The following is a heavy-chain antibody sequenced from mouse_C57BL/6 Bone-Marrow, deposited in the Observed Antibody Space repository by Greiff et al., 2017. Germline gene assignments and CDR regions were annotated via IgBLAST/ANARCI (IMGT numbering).Heavy chain of an antibody. D-gene: IGHD1-1*01. CDR2: INYDGSST. J-gene: IGHJ4*01. CDR3: ARDRYYYGSSLWAMDY. V-gene: IGHV5-16*01. Sequence: EVMLVESEGGLVQPGSSMKLSCTASGFTFSDYYMAWVRQVPEKGLEWVANINYDGSSTSYLDSLKSRFIISRDNAKNILYLQMSSLKSEDTATYYCARDRYYYGSSLWAMDYWGQGTSVTVSS. CDR1: GFTFSDYY.